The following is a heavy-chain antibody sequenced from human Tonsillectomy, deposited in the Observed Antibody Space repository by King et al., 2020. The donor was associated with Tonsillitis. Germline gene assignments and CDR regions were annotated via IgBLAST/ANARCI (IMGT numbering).Heavy chain of an antibody. CDR1: GYSFTSYW. J-gene: IGHJ5*02. V-gene: IGHV5-10-1*03. CDR2: IDPSDSYT. CDR3: SRPLFFGGNYYDNWFDP. D-gene: IGHD1-26*01. Sequence: VQLVESGAEVKKPGESLRISCKGYGYSFTSYWISWVRQMPGKGLEWMGRIDPSDSYTNYSPSFQGHVTISADTSISTAYLQWNSLKASDTAIYYCSRPLFFGGNYYDNWFDPWGQGTLVTVSS.